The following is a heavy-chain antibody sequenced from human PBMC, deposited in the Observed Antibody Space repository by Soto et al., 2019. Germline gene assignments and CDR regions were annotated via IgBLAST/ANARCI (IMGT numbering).Heavy chain of an antibody. V-gene: IGHV4-59*01. CDR1: GGSISSYY. Sequence: PSGTLSLTCTVPGGSISSYYWSWIRQPPGKGLEWIGYIYYSGSTNYNPSLKSRVTISVDTSKNQFSLKLSSVTAADTAVYYCARFAPNDFWSGYTYYYYMDVWGKGTTVTVSS. D-gene: IGHD3-3*01. CDR2: IYYSGST. CDR3: ARFAPNDFWSGYTYYYYMDV. J-gene: IGHJ6*03.